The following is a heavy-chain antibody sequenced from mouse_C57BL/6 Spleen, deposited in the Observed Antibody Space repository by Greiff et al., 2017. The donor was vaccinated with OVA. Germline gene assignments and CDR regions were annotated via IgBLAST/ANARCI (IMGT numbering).Heavy chain of an antibody. CDR3: KLLWETSRYYFDY. CDR2: IRLKSDNYAT. CDR1: GFTFSNYW. V-gene: IGHV6-3*01. J-gene: IGHJ2*01. Sequence: EVQLVESGGGLVQPGGSMKLSCVASGFTFSNYWMNWVRQSPEKGLEWVAQIRLKSDNYATHYAESVKGRFTISRDDSKSSVYLQMNNLRAEDTGIYYCKLLWETSRYYFDYWGQGTTLTVSS. D-gene: IGHD2-1*01.